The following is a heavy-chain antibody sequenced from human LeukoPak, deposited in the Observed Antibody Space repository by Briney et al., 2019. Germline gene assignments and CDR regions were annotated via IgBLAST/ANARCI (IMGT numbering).Heavy chain of an antibody. D-gene: IGHD4-17*01. CDR1: GFTFSSYA. V-gene: IGHV3-23*01. CDR2: ISGSGGST. Sequence: SGGSLRLSCAASGFTFSSYAMSWVRQAPGKGLEWVSAISGSGGSTYYADSVKGRFTISRDNSKNTLYLQMNSLRAEDTAVYYCAKGIYGDSSYYFDYWGQGTLVTASS. CDR3: AKGIYGDSSYYFDY. J-gene: IGHJ4*02.